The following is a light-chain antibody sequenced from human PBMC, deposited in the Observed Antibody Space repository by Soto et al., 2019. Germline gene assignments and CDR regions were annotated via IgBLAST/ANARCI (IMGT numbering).Light chain of an antibody. J-gene: IGLJ2*01. CDR1: SGHSSYA. CDR2: FDSDGTH. V-gene: IGLV4-69*01. Sequence: QLVLTQSPSASASLGASVKLTCTLRSGHSSYAIAWHQQQPEKGPRYLMKFDSDGTHTKGDGIPDRFSGSSSGAERYLTSSSLQSEDEADYYCQTWDTGTVVFGGGTKLTVL. CDR3: QTWDTGTVV.